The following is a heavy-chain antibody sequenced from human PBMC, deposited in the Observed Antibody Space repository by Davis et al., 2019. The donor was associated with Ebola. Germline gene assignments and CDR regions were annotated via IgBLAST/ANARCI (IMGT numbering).Heavy chain of an antibody. Sequence: AASVKVSCKASGYTFSSHSINWVRQAPGQGLEWMGWVDGYNGYTRFAQRLQGRVNMTIDTSTSTAYMELRSLRSDGTAVYYCTRLDCSGGKCYSDYWGQGTLVTVSS. V-gene: IGHV1-18*01. CDR2: VDGYNGYT. CDR1: GYTFSSHS. CDR3: TRLDCSGGKCYSDY. J-gene: IGHJ4*02. D-gene: IGHD2-15*01.